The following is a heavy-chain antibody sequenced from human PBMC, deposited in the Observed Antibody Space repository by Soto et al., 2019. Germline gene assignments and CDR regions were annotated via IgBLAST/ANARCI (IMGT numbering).Heavy chain of an antibody. D-gene: IGHD1-26*01. Sequence: GSLRLSCAASGFTFNDYYIDWVRQAPGKGLEWVGRSRNKAASYTAEYAASVKGRFTILRDVSKDSLYLQMNSLKIEDTAVYYCSRLSTSSGSNYNWYDFDYWGRGTLVTVSS. J-gene: IGHJ4*02. V-gene: IGHV3-72*01. CDR1: GFTFNDYY. CDR2: SRNKAASYTA. CDR3: SRLSTSSGSNYNWYDFDY.